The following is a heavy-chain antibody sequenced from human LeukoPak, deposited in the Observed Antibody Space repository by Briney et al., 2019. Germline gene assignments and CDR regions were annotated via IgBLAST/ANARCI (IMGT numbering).Heavy chain of an antibody. J-gene: IGHJ4*02. Sequence: GGSLRLSCAASGFTFSSYAMSWVRRAPGKGLEWVSAISGSGGSTYYADSVKGRFTISRDNSKNTLYLQMNSLRAEDTAVYYCAKGGDGYNYYFDYWGQETLVTVSS. V-gene: IGHV3-23*01. D-gene: IGHD5-24*01. CDR1: GFTFSSYA. CDR2: ISGSGGST. CDR3: AKGGDGYNYYFDY.